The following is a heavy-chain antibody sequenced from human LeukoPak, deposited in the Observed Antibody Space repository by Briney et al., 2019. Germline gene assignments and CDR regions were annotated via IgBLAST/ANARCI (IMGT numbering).Heavy chain of an antibody. J-gene: IGHJ4*02. V-gene: IGHV3-23*01. CDR1: GFTFSSFA. CDR2: ISGSGGST. D-gene: IGHD4-17*01. Sequence: GGSLRLSCAASGFTFSSFAMSWVRQAPGKGLEWASTISGSGGSTNYADSVKGRFTFSRDNSKNTLYLQMNSLRAEDTAVYYCAKDLPDYGDYVEGYWGQGTLVAVSS. CDR3: AKDLPDYGDYVEGY.